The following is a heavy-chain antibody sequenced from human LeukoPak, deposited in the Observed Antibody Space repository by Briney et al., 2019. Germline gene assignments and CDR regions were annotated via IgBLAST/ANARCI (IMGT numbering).Heavy chain of an antibody. CDR2: IYHSGST. CDR1: GGSISSSSGNC. Sequence: PSETLSLTCAVSGGSISSSSGNCWTWVRQPPGKGLEWIGEIYHSGSTNYNPSLKSRVTMLLDKSKNQFSLKLSSVTAADTAVYYCARNGGNSDFDYWGQGTLVTVSS. CDR3: ARNGGNSDFDY. V-gene: IGHV4-4*02. D-gene: IGHD4-23*01. J-gene: IGHJ4*02.